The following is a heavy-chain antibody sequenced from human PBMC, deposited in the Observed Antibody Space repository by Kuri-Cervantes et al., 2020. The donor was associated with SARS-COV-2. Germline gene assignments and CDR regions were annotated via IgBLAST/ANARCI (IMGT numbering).Heavy chain of an antibody. J-gene: IGHJ6*02. CDR2: IDGSSGDT. D-gene: IGHD2-15*01. Sequence: GGSLRLSCAASGFTFSSYAMSWVRQAPGKGLEWVSAIDGSSGDTYYADSVKGRFTISRDNSKNTLYLQMNSLRAEDTAVYYCARDERWRYCSGGSCYGAYYYCMDVWGQGTTVTVSS. CDR3: ARDERWRYCSGGSCYGAYYYCMDV. V-gene: IGHV3-23*01. CDR1: GFTFSSYA.